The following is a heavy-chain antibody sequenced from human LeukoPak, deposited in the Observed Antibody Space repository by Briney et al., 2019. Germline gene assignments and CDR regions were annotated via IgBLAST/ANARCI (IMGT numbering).Heavy chain of an antibody. D-gene: IGHD6-13*01. V-gene: IGHV1-18*01. J-gene: IGHJ6*02. CDR1: GYTFTSYG. CDR3: AREGRIAEAGSPGPYYGMDV. Sequence: ASVKVSCKASGYTFTSYGISWVRQAPGQGLEWMGWISAYNGNTNYAQKFQGRVTITADESTSTAYMELSSLGSEDTAVYYCAREGRIAEAGSPGPYYGMDVWGQGTTVTVSS. CDR2: ISAYNGNT.